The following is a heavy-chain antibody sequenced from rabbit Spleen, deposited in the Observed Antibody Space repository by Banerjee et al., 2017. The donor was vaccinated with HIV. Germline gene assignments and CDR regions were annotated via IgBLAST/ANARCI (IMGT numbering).Heavy chain of an antibody. CDR3: ARDSSSSFSSYGMDL. CDR2: IDAGSSGFT. CDR1: GVSFSANSY. V-gene: IGHV1S45*01. Sequence: QEQLVESGGGLVKPGASLTLTCIASGVSFSANSYICWVRQAPGKGLEWIVCIDAGSSGFTYFASWAKGRFTTSKTSPTTVTLQMTSLTAADTATYFCARDSSSSFSSYGMDLWGPGTLVTVS. J-gene: IGHJ6*01. D-gene: IGHD1-1*01.